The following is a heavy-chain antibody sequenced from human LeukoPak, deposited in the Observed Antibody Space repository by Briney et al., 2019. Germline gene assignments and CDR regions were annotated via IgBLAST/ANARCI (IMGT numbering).Heavy chain of an antibody. CDR2: INHSGST. D-gene: IGHD3-9*01. CDR1: GGSFSGYY. V-gene: IGHV4-34*01. J-gene: IGHJ4*02. CDR3: ARGEDFERYYLAY. Sequence: PSETLSLTCAVYGGSFSGYYWSWIRQPPGKWLEWIGEINHSGSTNYNPSLKSRVTISVDTSKNQFSLKLASVTAADTAVYFCARGEDFERYYLAYWGQGTLVTVPS.